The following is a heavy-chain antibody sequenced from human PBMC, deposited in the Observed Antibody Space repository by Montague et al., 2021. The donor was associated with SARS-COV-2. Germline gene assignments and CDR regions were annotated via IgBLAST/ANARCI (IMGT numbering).Heavy chain of an antibody. J-gene: IGHJ3*02. Sequence: ETLSLTCTVSGGSISSYYWSWIRQPPGKGLEWIGYMYYSGSTNYXPSLKSRVTISVDTSKNKFSLKLSSMTAADTAVYYCAREGRGYCSSTSCQSAFDIWGEGTMVTVSS. D-gene: IGHD2-2*01. CDR1: GGSISSYY. CDR3: AREGRGYCSSTSCQSAFDI. V-gene: IGHV4-59*01. CDR2: MYYSGST.